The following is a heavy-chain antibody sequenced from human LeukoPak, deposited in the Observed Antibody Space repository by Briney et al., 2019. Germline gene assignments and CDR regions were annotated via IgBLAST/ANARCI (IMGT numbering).Heavy chain of an antibody. D-gene: IGHD3-22*01. V-gene: IGHV4-59*01. CDR1: GGSISSYY. Sequence: SETLSLTCTVSGGSISSYYWSWIRQPPGKGLEWIGYIYYSGSTNYNPSLKSRVTISVDTSTNQFSLKLSSVTAADTAVHYCARVWLSNWFDPWGQGTLVTVSS. J-gene: IGHJ5*02. CDR2: IYYSGST. CDR3: ARVWLSNWFDP.